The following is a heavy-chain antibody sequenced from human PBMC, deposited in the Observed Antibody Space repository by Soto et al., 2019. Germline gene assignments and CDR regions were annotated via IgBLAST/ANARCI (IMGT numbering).Heavy chain of an antibody. Sequence: QITLKESGPTLVKPTQTLTLTYTFSGFSLSTSGVGVGWIRQPPGKALEWLALIYWDDDKRYSPSLKSRLTIPKDTSKNQVVLTMTNMDPVDTATYYCAHSSCSGGSCYGGWFDPWGQGTLVTVSS. V-gene: IGHV2-5*02. CDR2: IYWDDDK. J-gene: IGHJ5*02. CDR1: GFSLSTSGVG. D-gene: IGHD2-15*01. CDR3: AHSSCSGGSCYGGWFDP.